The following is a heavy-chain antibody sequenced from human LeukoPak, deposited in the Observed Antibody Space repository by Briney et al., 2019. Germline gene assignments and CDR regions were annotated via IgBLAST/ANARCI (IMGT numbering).Heavy chain of an antibody. CDR1: GFTFSSYA. D-gene: IGHD3-22*01. CDR2: ISYDGSNK. Sequence: PGRSLRLSCAASGFTFSSYAMHWVRQAPGKGLEWVAVISYDGSNKYYTDSVKGRFTISRDNSKNTLYLQTNSLRAEDTAVYYCARDGADSSGYYWGQGTLVTVSS. CDR3: ARDGADSSGYY. J-gene: IGHJ4*02. V-gene: IGHV3-30-3*01.